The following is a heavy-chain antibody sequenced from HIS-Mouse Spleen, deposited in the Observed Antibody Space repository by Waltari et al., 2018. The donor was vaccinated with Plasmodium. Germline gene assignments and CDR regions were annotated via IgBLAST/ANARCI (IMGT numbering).Heavy chain of an antibody. Sequence: YGGSFSGYYWSWIRQPPGKGLEWIGEINHSGSTNYNPSLKSRVTISVDTSKNQFSLKLSSVTAADTAVYYCASSGSGSYYYWGQGTLVTVSS. D-gene: IGHD3-10*01. CDR1: GGSFSGYY. CDR3: ASSGSGSYYY. CDR2: INHSGST. J-gene: IGHJ4*02. V-gene: IGHV4-34*01.